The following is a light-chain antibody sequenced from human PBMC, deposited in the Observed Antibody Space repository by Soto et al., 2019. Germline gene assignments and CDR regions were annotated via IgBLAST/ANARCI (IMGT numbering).Light chain of an antibody. Sequence: QSALTQLPSASGSPGQSVTISCTGTSSDVGAYNYVSWYQQYPGKAPKLMIYEVSKRPSGVTDRFSGSKSGKTASLTVSGLQPEDAADYYCTSYAGSDIWVFGGGTKVTVL. CDR2: EVS. CDR3: TSYAGSDIWV. V-gene: IGLV2-8*01. J-gene: IGLJ3*02. CDR1: SSDVGAYNY.